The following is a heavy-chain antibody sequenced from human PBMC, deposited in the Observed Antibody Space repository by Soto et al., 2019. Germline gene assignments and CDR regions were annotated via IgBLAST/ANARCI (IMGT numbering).Heavy chain of an antibody. V-gene: IGHV3-30-3*01. CDR1: GFTFSSYA. Sequence: PGGSLRLSCAASGFTFSSYAMHWVRQAPGKGLEWVAVISYDGSNKYYADSVKGRFTISRDNSKNTLYLQMNSLRAEDTAVYYCARDREAYSEPGYYGMDVWGQGTTVTVSS. D-gene: IGHD6-13*01. J-gene: IGHJ6*02. CDR3: ARDREAYSEPGYYGMDV. CDR2: ISYDGSNK.